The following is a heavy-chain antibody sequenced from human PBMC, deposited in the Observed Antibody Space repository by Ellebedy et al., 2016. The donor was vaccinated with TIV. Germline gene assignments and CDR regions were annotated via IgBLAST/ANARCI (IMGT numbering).Heavy chain of an antibody. Sequence: KVSCKASGYSFTNYWITWVRQIPGKGLEWMGTIDPSDSQITYSPSFQGNVTISAGTSISTAYLRRSSLRASDTAIYYCARHSGGGQGVFDIWGLGTIVTVSS. CDR2: IDPSDSQI. CDR3: ARHSGGGQGVFDI. V-gene: IGHV5-10-1*01. D-gene: IGHD4-23*01. J-gene: IGHJ3*02. CDR1: GYSFTNYW.